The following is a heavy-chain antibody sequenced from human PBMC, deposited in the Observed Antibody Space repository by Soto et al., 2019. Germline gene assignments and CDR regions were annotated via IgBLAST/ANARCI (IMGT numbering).Heavy chain of an antibody. CDR1: GFTFSSYS. V-gene: IGHV3-21*01. Sequence: GGSLRLSCAASGFTFSSYSMNWVRQAPGKGLEWVSSISSSSSYIYYADSVKGRFTISRDNAKNSLYLQMNSLRAEDTAVYYCARVSTPSYDFWSGYPKDAFDIWGQGTMVTVSS. D-gene: IGHD3-3*01. CDR3: ARVSTPSYDFWSGYPKDAFDI. J-gene: IGHJ3*02. CDR2: ISSSSSYI.